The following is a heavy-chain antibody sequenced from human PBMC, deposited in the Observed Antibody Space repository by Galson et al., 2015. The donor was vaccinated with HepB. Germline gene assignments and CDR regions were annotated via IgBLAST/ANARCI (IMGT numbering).Heavy chain of an antibody. CDR2: IYSGGST. D-gene: IGHD4-17*01. J-gene: IGHJ5*02. CDR3: ARAGSYYGDVGWFDP. CDR1: GFTVSSNY. V-gene: IGHV3-53*01. Sequence: SLRLSCAASGFTVSSNYMSWVRQAPGKGLEWVSVIYSGGSTYYADSVKGRFTISRDNSKNTLYLQMNSLRAEDTAVYYCARAGSYYGDVGWFDPWGQGTLVTVSS.